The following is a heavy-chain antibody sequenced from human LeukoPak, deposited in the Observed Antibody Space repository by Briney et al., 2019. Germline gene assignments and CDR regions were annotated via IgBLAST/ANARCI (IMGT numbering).Heavy chain of an antibody. CDR3: ARDLVMITFRGVIYYDSSGHDY. Sequence: GGSLRLSCAASGFTFSSYSMNWVRQAPGKGLEWVSSISSSSSYIYYADSVKGRFTISRDNAKNSLYLQMNSLRAEDTAVYYCARDLVMITFRGVIYYDSSGHDYWGQGTLVTVSS. CDR2: ISSSSSYI. V-gene: IGHV3-21*01. D-gene: IGHD3-16*02. J-gene: IGHJ4*02. CDR1: GFTFSSYS.